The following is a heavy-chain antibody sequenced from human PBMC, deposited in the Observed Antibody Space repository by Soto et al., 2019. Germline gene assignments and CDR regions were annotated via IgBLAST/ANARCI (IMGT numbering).Heavy chain of an antibody. V-gene: IGHV3-21*01. D-gene: IGHD2-2*03. CDR1: GFTFSSYS. Sequence: EVQLVESGGGLVKPGGSLRLSCAASGFTFSSYSMNWVRQDPGKGLEWVSSISSSSSYIHYADSVKGRFTISRDKAKNSLYLQMHSLRAEDTAVYYCARRPSGMDIVVVRYFDLWGRGTLVTVAS. J-gene: IGHJ2*01. CDR2: ISSSSSYI. CDR3: ARRPSGMDIVVVRYFDL.